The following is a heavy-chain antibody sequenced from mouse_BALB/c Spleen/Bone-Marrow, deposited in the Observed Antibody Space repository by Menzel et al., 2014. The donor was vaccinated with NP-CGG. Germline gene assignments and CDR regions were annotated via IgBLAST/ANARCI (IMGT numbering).Heavy chain of an antibody. V-gene: IGHV14-3*02. D-gene: IGHD2-14*01. CDR3: ASYYRYDRRFAY. CDR1: GFNIKDTY. J-gene: IGHJ3*01. Sequence: EVKLVESGAVLVKPGASVKLSCTASGFNIKDTYMHWVKQRPEQGLEWIGRIDPVNGNTKYDPKFQGKATITADTSSNTAYLQLSSLTSEDTAVYYCASYYRYDRRFAYWGQGTLVTVSA. CDR2: IDPVNGNT.